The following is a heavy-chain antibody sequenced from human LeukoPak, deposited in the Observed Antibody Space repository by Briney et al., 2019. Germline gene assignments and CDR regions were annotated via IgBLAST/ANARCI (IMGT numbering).Heavy chain of an antibody. CDR2: IKKKTDGETT. V-gene: IGHV3-15*01. CDR1: GFTFSNAW. Sequence: GGSLRLSCAASGFTFSNAWMSWVRQAPGKGLEWVGRIKKKTDGETTDYAAPVKGRFTISRDDSKNTLCLEMNSLKSDDTAVYYCAAGTGTSDFDYWGQGTLVTVSS. CDR3: AAGTGTSDFDY. J-gene: IGHJ4*02. D-gene: IGHD1-1*01.